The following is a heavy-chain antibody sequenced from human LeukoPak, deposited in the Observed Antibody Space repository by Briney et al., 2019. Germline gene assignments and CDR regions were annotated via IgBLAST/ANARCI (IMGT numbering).Heavy chain of an antibody. CDR3: AREYYSSGYYSFDY. D-gene: IGHD3-22*01. CDR2: INHSGST. V-gene: IGHV4-34*01. Sequence: SETLSLTCAVYGGSFSGYYWSWIRQPPGKGLEWIGEINHSGSTNYNPSLKSRVTISVDTSKNQFSLMLSSVTAADTAVYYCAREYYSSGYYSFDYWGQGTLVTVSS. J-gene: IGHJ4*02. CDR1: GGSFSGYY.